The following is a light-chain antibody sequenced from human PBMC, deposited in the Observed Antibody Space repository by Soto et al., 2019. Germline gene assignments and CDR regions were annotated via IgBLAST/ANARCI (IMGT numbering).Light chain of an antibody. V-gene: IGKV3-20*01. CDR1: QSVSSSY. CDR3: QQYGTSPQT. J-gene: IGKJ1*01. Sequence: EIELTQSPGTLSLSPGERATLSCRASQSVSSSYLAWYQQKPGQAPRLLIYDTFSRATDIPDRFSGSGSGTDFTLTISGLEPEGFAVYYCQQYGTSPQTFGQGTKVEIK. CDR2: DTF.